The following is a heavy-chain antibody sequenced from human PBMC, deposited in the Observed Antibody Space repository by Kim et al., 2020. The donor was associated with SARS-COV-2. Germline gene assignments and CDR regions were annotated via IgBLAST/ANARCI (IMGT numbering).Heavy chain of an antibody. CDR1: GFTFDDYA. CDR2: ISWNSGSI. J-gene: IGHJ4*02. Sequence: GGSPRLSCAASGFTFDDYAMHWVRQAPGKGLEWVSGISWNSGSIGYADSVKGRFTISRDNAKNSLYLQMNSLRAEDTALYYCAKDKEDSSSSFDYWGQGTLVTVSS. V-gene: IGHV3-9*01. CDR3: AKDKEDSSSSFDY. D-gene: IGHD6-13*01.